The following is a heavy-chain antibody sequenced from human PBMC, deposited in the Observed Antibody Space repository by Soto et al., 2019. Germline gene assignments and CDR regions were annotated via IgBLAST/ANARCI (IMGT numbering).Heavy chain of an antibody. J-gene: IGHJ4*02. V-gene: IGHV1-69*02. CDR1: GDTFNFYT. CDR2: INPILSMS. CDR3: XXXXXXXXXXFDS. Sequence: QVQLVQSGADVQRPGSSVRVSCKASGDTFNFYTINWVRQAPGQGLQWMGRINPILSMSNYAPSFQGRVTMTADKXXXXXXXXXXXXXXXXXXXXXXXXXXXXXXXXFDSWGQGALVTVSS.